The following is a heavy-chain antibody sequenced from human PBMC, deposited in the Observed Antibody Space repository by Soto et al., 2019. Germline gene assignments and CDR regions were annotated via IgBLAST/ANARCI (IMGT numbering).Heavy chain of an antibody. V-gene: IGHV3-23*03. J-gene: IGHJ4*02. Sequence: PGGSLRLSCEASGFTFGTYAMSWVRQAPGKGLEWVALVQSNHVTYYADSVRGRFTVSRDNSKNTVSLQMDSLRVEDTALYYCAKWLRGGSYYCDFWGQGAKVTVS. CDR2: VQSNHVT. CDR1: GFTFGTYA. D-gene: IGHD3-10*01. CDR3: AKWLRGGSYYCDF.